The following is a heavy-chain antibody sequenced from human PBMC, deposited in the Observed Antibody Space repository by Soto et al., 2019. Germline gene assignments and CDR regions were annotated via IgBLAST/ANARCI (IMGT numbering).Heavy chain of an antibody. D-gene: IGHD6-13*01. J-gene: IGHJ6*02. CDR3: ASRDLSADGTVPDSYYYYGMDV. CDR2: IIPIFGTA. Sequence: SVKVSCKASGGTFSSYAISWVRQAPGQGLEWMGGIIPIFGTANYAQKFQGRVTITADESTSTAYMELSSLRSEDTAVYYCASRDLSADGTVPDSYYYYGMDVWGQGTTVTVSS. V-gene: IGHV1-69*13. CDR1: GGTFSSYA.